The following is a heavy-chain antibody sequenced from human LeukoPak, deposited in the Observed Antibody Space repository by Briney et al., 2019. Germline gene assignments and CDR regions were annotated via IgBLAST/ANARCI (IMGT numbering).Heavy chain of an antibody. Sequence: GGSLRLSCAASGFTFDDYAMHWVRQAPGKGLEWVSGISWNSGTIGYADSMKGRFTISRDNAKNSLYLQMHSLRAEDTAFYFCAKDVTGTGAFDIWGQGTMVTVSS. D-gene: IGHD1-7*01. CDR2: ISWNSGTI. V-gene: IGHV3-9*01. CDR3: AKDVTGTGAFDI. J-gene: IGHJ3*02. CDR1: GFTFDDYA.